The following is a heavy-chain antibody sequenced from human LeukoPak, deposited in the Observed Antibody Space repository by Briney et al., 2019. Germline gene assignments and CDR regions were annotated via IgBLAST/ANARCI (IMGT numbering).Heavy chain of an antibody. J-gene: IGHJ3*02. CDR3: ASYCGGDCYDDAFDI. V-gene: IGHV1-69*06. D-gene: IGHD2-21*02. Sequence: SVTVSCTASGGTFSSYAISWVRQAPGQGLEWMGGIIPIFGTANYAQKFQGRVTITADKSTSTAYMELSSLRSEDTAVYYCASYCGGDCYDDAFDIWGQGTMVTGSS. CDR1: GGTFSSYA. CDR2: IIPIFGTA.